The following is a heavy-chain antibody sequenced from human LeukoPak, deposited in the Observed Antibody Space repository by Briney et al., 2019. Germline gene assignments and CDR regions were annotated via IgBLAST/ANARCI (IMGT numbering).Heavy chain of an antibody. CDR3: ARFARAHVGLDY. J-gene: IGHJ4*02. D-gene: IGHD1-26*01. Sequence: SETLSLTCIVSGGSISSYYWSWIRQPPGKGLEWIGYIYYSGSTNYNPSLKSRVTISVDTSKNQFSLKLSSVTAADTAVYYCARFARAHVGLDYWGQGTLVTVSS. CDR1: GGSISSYY. CDR2: IYYSGST. V-gene: IGHV4-59*01.